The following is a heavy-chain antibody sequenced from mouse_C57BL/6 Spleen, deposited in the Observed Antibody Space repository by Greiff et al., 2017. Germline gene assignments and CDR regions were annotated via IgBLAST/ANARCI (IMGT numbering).Heavy chain of an antibody. V-gene: IGHV5-6*01. CDR2: ISSGGSYT. CDR1: GFTFSSYG. Sequence: VQVVESGGDLVKPGGSLKLSCAASGFTFSSYGMSWVRQTPDKRLEWVATISSGGSYTYYTDSVKGRFTISRDNAKNTLYLQMSSLKSEDTAMYYCARPGGYAMDYWGQGTSVTVSS. CDR3: ARPGGYAMDY. J-gene: IGHJ4*01.